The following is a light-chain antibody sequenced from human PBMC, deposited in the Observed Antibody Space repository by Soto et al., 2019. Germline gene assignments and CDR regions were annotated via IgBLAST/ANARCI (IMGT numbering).Light chain of an antibody. J-gene: IGKJ1*01. Sequence: DIHMTQSPSTPSASVGDRVTITCRASQSISNWLAWYQQKSGKAPKLLIYDASSLERGVPSRFSGSGSGTEFTLTISSLQPDDFATYYCQQYNSYSLWTFGQGTKVDIK. CDR3: QQYNSYSLWT. V-gene: IGKV1-5*01. CDR1: QSISNW. CDR2: DAS.